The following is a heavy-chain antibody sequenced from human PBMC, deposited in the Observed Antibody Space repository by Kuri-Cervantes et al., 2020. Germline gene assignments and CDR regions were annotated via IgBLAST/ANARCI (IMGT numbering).Heavy chain of an antibody. V-gene: IGHV2-5*05. J-gene: IGHJ5*02. CDR3: ARSTYRTYYDFWSAFDP. CDR1: GFSLSTNGVG. CDR2: IYWDDDK. D-gene: IGHD3-3*01. Sequence: SGPTLVKPTQTLTLTCTFSGFSLSTNGVGVGWIRQSPGKALEWLALIYWDDDKRYGPPLKSRLTITKDTSKNQVVLTMTNMDPVDTATYYCARSTYRTYYDFWSAFDPWGQGTLVTVSS.